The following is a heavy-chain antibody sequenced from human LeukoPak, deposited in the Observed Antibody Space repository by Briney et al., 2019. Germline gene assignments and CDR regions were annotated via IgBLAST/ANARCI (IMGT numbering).Heavy chain of an antibody. Sequence: PSETLSLTCTVSGDSISSSSYYWGWIRQPPGKGLEWIGSFYYSGSTYYNPSLKSRVTISVDTSKNQFSLKLSPVTVADTAVYYCARDGYGVFWGQGTLVTVSS. D-gene: IGHD5-12*01. CDR2: FYYSGST. CDR3: ARDGYGVF. V-gene: IGHV4-39*07. CDR1: GDSISSSSYY. J-gene: IGHJ4*02.